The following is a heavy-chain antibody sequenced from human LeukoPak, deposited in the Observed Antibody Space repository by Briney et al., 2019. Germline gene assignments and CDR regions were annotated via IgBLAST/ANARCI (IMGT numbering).Heavy chain of an antibody. D-gene: IGHD3-10*01. CDR2: IKQDGSEK. V-gene: IGHV3-7*01. Sequence: GGSLRLSCAASGFTFSSYWMSWVRQAPGKGLEWVAKIKQDGSEKYHVHSVKGRFTITRDNAKNSLYLQMNGLRAEDTAVYYCARVTWFGELRYYYYYYYMDVWGKGTTVTISS. J-gene: IGHJ6*03. CDR3: ARVTWFGELRYYYYYYYMDV. CDR1: GFTFSSYW.